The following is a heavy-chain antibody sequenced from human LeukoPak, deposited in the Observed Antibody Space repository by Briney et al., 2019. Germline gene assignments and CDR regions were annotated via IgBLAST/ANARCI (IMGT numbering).Heavy chain of an antibody. J-gene: IGHJ4*02. V-gene: IGHV3-15*01. CDR1: GFTLFTFNNAW. CDR3: TTDLLDY. CDR2: IKSKTDGGTT. Sequence: PGGSLRLSCTASGFTLFTFNNAWMSWVRQTPGKGLEWIGRIKSKTDGGTTEYTAPVKGRFSISRDDSKNTVYLQVNSPKTEDTAVYYCTTDLLDYWGQGTLVTVSS.